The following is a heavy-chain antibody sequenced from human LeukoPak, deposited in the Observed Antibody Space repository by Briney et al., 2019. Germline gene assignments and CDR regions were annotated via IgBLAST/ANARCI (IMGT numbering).Heavy chain of an antibody. CDR1: GFTFSSYS. Sequence: GGSLRLSCAASGFTFSSYSMNWVRQAPGKGLEWVSSISSSSSYIYYADSVKGRFTISRDNAKNSLYLQMNSLRAEDTAVYYCARDGNSFSDGYLLDYWGQGTLVTVSS. CDR3: ARDGNSFSDGYLLDY. D-gene: IGHD5-24*01. CDR2: ISSSSSYI. J-gene: IGHJ4*02. V-gene: IGHV3-21*01.